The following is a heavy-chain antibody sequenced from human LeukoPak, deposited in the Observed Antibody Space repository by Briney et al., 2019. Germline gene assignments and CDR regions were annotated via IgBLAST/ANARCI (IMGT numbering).Heavy chain of an antibody. CDR3: ARDYPAMADYYDSSGYYGDMDV. CDR2: ISAYDGNT. V-gene: IGHV1-18*01. CDR1: GYTFTSYG. D-gene: IGHD3-22*01. Sequence: GASVTVSCKASGYTFTSYGISWVRQAPGQGLEGMGWISAYDGNTNYAQKLQGRVTMTTDTSTSTAYMELRSLRSDDTAVYYCARDYPAMADYYDSSGYYGDMDVWGKGTTVTISS. J-gene: IGHJ6*03.